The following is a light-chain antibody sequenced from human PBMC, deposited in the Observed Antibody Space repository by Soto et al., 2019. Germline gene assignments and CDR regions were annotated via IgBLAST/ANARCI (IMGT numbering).Light chain of an antibody. V-gene: IGLV1-40*01. CDR1: SSNIGAGHV. J-gene: IGLJ2*01. CDR2: GSS. Sequence: QSVLTQPPSVSGALGQRVTISCTGSSSNIGAGHVVHWYQQFPGRAPNLLIYGSSNRPSGVPDRFSGSKSGTSASLAITGLQAEDEADYYCQSYDNTLSASVFGGGTKVTVL. CDR3: QSYDNTLSASV.